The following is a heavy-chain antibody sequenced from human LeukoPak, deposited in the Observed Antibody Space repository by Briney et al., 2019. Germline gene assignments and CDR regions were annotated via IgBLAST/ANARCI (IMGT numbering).Heavy chain of an antibody. V-gene: IGHV3-30*02. Sequence: PGGSLRLSCAASGFTFSSYGMHWVRQAPGKGLEWVAFIRYDGSNKYYADSVKGRFTISRDNSKNTLYLQMNSLRAEDTAVYYCAKGRAIAVAGTVDYWSQGTLVTVSS. D-gene: IGHD6-19*01. CDR1: GFTFSSYG. J-gene: IGHJ4*02. CDR2: IRYDGSNK. CDR3: AKGRAIAVAGTVDY.